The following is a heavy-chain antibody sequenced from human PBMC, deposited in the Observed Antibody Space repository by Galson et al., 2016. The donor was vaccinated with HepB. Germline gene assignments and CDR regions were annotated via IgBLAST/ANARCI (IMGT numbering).Heavy chain of an antibody. J-gene: IGHJ4*02. D-gene: IGHD4-23*01. CDR3: VRDSWGRGVTPMDY. Sequence: SLRLSCAVSGFTFSDYWMSWVRQAPGKGLEWVANIRQDGSHKDYVKSVKGRFTTFRDNAKNLLFQDMKSLRVEDTAVYYCVRDSWGRGVTPMDYWGQGTLVTVSS. V-gene: IGHV3-7*03. CDR1: GFTFSDYW. CDR2: IRQDGSHK.